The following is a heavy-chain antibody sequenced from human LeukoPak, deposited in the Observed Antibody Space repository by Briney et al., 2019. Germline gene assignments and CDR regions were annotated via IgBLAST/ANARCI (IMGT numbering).Heavy chain of an antibody. V-gene: IGHV4-39*07. CDR3: ARDRGSSWGYNWFDP. CDR1: GGSISSSSYY. Sequence: SETLSLTCTVSGGSISSSSYYWGWIRQPPGKGLEWIGSIYYSGSTYYNPFLKSRVTISVDTSKNQFSLKLSSVTAADTAVYYCARDRGSSWGYNWFDPWGQGTLVTVSS. CDR2: IYYSGST. D-gene: IGHD6-13*01. J-gene: IGHJ5*02.